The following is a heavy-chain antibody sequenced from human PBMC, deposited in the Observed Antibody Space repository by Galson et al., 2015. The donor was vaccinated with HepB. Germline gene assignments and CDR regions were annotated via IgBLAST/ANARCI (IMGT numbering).Heavy chain of an antibody. CDR1: GFTFSSSS. J-gene: IGHJ4*02. CDR3: ASHIY. V-gene: IGHV3-30*03. CDR2: ISYGGTNK. Sequence: SLRLSCAASGFTFSSSSMHWVRQAPGRGLDWVASISYGGTNKYYADSVKGRFTISRDNSKNRLYLQMNSLRAEDTAMYYCASHIYWGQGTLVTVSS.